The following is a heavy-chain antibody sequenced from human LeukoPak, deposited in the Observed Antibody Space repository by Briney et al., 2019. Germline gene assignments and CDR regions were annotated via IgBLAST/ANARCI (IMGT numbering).Heavy chain of an antibody. D-gene: IGHD3-10*01. J-gene: IGHJ4*02. CDR2: IYYSGST. V-gene: IGHV4-4*02. CDR3: ARTWFGELLSEAFDY. Sequence: SGTLSLTCAVSGGSISSSNWWSWVRQPPGKGLEWIGEIYYSGSTNYNPSLKSRVTISVDKSKNQFSLKVSSVTAADTAVYYCARTWFGELLSEAFDYWGQGTLVTVSS. CDR1: GGSISSSNW.